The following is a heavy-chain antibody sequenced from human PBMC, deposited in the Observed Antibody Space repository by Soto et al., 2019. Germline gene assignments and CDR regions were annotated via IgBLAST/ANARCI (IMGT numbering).Heavy chain of an antibody. CDR1: GGSISSGGYY. CDR3: ARVDRRLGELSLDY. V-gene: IGHV4-31*03. D-gene: IGHD3-16*02. CDR2: IYYSGST. Sequence: PSETLSLTCTVSGGSISSGGYYWSWIRQHPGKGLEWIGYIYYSGSTYYNPPLKSRVTISVDTSKNQFSLKVSSVTAADTAVYYCARVDRRLGELSLDYWGQGTLVTVSS. J-gene: IGHJ4*02.